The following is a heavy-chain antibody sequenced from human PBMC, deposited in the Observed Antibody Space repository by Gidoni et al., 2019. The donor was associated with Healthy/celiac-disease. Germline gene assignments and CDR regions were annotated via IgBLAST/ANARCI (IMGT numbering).Heavy chain of an antibody. D-gene: IGHD6-13*01. Sequence: EVQLLESGGGLVQPGGSLRLSGSASGLTFSCYAMSWVRQAPGQGLEWVSAISGSGGSTYYADSVKGRFTISRDNSKSTLYLQMNSLRAEDTAVYYCAKVSSSSSDPWGQGTLVTVSS. CDR2: ISGSGGST. CDR1: GLTFSCYA. J-gene: IGHJ5*02. V-gene: IGHV3-23*01. CDR3: AKVSSSSSDP.